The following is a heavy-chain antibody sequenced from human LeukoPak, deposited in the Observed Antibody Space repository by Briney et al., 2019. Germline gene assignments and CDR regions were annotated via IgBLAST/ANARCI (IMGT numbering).Heavy chain of an antibody. CDR3: ARARIAARPDFDY. CDR2: INWNGGST. V-gene: IGHV3-20*04. Sequence: TGGSLRLSCAASGFTFDDYGMSWVRQAPGKGLEWVSGINWNGGSTGYADSVKGRFTISRDNAKNSLYLQMNSLRAEDTAVYYCARARIAARPDFDYWGQGTLVTVSS. CDR1: GFTFDDYG. D-gene: IGHD6-6*01. J-gene: IGHJ4*02.